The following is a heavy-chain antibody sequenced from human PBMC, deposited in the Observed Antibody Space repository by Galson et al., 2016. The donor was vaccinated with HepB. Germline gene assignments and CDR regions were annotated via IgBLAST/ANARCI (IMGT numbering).Heavy chain of an antibody. CDR1: AGSISSGGYY. Sequence: TLSLTCIVSAGSISSGGYYWTWIRQLPGEGLQWIGYIDNSGNTHYSPSLTSRVTISRDTSKNQFSLKLSSLTAADTAVYYCARDWDYYGSGSYYGNTFDIWGQGTMVTVSS. V-gene: IGHV4-31*03. CDR2: IDNSGNT. D-gene: IGHD3-10*01. CDR3: ARDWDYYGSGSYYGNTFDI. J-gene: IGHJ3*02.